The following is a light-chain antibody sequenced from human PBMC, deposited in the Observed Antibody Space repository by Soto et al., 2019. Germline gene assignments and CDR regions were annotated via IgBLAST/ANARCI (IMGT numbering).Light chain of an antibody. J-gene: IGKJ4*01. Sequence: EIVLTQSPATLSLSPWERATLSCRASQSVSSYLAWYQQKPGQAPRLLIYDASNRASGIPARFSGSGSGTDFTLTISSLEPEDFAVYYCQQRSNWRTFGGWTKVEIK. CDR3: QQRSNWRT. CDR2: DAS. CDR1: QSVSSY. V-gene: IGKV3-11*01.